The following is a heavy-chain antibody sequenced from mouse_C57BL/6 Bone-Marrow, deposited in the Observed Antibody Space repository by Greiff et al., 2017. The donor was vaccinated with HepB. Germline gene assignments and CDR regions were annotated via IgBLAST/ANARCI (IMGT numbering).Heavy chain of an antibody. J-gene: IGHJ2*01. Sequence: EVMLVESGGGLVKPGGSLKLSCAASGFTFSSYAMSWVRQTPEKRLEWVATISDGGSYTYYPDNVKGRFTISRDNAKNNLYLQMSHLKSEDTAMYSCARPMVTTVDYWGQGTTLTVSS. V-gene: IGHV5-4*03. D-gene: IGHD2-2*01. CDR3: ARPMVTTVDY. CDR2: ISDGGSYT. CDR1: GFTFSSYA.